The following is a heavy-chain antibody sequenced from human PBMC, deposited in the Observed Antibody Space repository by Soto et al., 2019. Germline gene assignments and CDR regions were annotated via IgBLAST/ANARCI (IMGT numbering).Heavy chain of an antibody. CDR2: IWYDGSNK. V-gene: IGHV3-33*01. CDR3: ARESGPQLVSPLEPRYCEL. CDR1: GFTFSSYG. Sequence: QVQLVESGGGVVQPGRSLRLSCAASGFTFSSYGMHWVRQAPGKGLEWVAVIWYDGSNKYYADSVKGRFTISRDNSKNTLNLQINSLRAEDTAVYYCARESGPQLVSPLEPRYCELWGRGSLVTVYS. D-gene: IGHD6-13*01. J-gene: IGHJ2*01.